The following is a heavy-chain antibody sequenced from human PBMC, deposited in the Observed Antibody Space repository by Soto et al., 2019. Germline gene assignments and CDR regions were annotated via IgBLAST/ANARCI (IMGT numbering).Heavy chain of an antibody. CDR2: IYYSGST. V-gene: IGHV4-38-2*01. D-gene: IGHD3-10*01. Sequence: SETLSLTCAVSASSISSSYYWGWIRQPPGKGLEWIGSIYYSGSTYYNPSLKSRVTISVDTSKNQFSLKLSSVTAADTAVYYCARRVRGYYGMDVWGQGTTVTVSS. J-gene: IGHJ6*02. CDR1: ASSISSSYY. CDR3: ARRVRGYYGMDV.